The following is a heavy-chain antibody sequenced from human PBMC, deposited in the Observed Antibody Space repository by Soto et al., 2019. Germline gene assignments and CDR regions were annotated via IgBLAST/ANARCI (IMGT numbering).Heavy chain of an antibody. Sequence: EVQLLESGGGLVQPGGSLRLSCAASGFTFSSYAMSWVRQAPGKGLEWVSAISGSGGSTYYADSVKGRFTISRDNSKNTLYRQMNSLRAEDRAVYYCARYKTVVAATQVDYWGQGTLVTVSS. J-gene: IGHJ4*02. D-gene: IGHD2-15*01. V-gene: IGHV3-23*01. CDR3: ARYKTVVAATQVDY. CDR1: GFTFSSYA. CDR2: ISGSGGST.